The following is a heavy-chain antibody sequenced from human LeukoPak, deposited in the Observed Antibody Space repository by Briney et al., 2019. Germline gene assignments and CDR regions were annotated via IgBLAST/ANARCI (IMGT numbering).Heavy chain of an antibody. CDR1: GGTFSSYA. Sequence: SVKVSCKASGGTFSSYAISWVRQAPGQGLEWMGGIIPTFGTANYAQKFQGRVTITADESTSTAYMELSSLRSEDTAVYYCARVRDYGDYYFQHWGQGTLVTVSS. CDR3: ARVRDYGDYYFQH. D-gene: IGHD4-17*01. V-gene: IGHV1-69*13. J-gene: IGHJ1*01. CDR2: IIPTFGTA.